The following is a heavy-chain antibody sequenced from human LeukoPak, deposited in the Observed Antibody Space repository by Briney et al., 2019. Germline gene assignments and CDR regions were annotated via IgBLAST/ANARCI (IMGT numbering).Heavy chain of an antibody. V-gene: IGHV4-61*02. Sequence: SQTLSLTCTVSGGSISSGSYYWSWIRQPAGKGLEWIGRIYTSGSTNYNPSLKSRVTISVDTSKNQFSLKLSSVTAADTAVYYCARGGAVSMVRGVIGFDYWGQGTLVTVSS. CDR3: ARGGAVSMVRGVIGFDY. J-gene: IGHJ4*02. CDR1: GGSISSGSYY. D-gene: IGHD3-10*01. CDR2: IYTSGST.